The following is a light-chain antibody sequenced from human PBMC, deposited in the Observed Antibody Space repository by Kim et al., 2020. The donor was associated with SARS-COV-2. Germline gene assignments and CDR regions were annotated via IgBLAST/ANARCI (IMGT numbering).Light chain of an antibody. V-gene: IGKV3-15*01. CDR2: DAS. J-gene: IGKJ4*01. CDR3: QQYSSWPLT. Sequence: ETVMTQSPATLSVSPRERATLSCRASQSLGTILAWYQQKPGQAPRLLIYDASTRATGIPARFSGSGSGTEFTLTISSLQSEDSAVYFCQQYSSWPLTFGGGTKVDIK. CDR1: QSLGTI.